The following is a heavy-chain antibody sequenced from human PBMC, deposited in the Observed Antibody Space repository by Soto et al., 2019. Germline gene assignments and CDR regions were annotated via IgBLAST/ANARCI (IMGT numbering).Heavy chain of an antibody. J-gene: IGHJ5*02. CDR3: ATRTARTTFHWFDP. CDR2: IYYSGNT. CDR1: GGSISSNGYY. V-gene: IGHV4-39*01. Sequence: QLQLQASGPRLAKPSETLSLTCTVSGGSISSNGYYWAWIRQPPGKGLEWNGTIYYSGNTYYNPSLESRVSTPGETSRNQVSLKVSSVTAADRAVYHCATRTARTTFHWFDPWGQGTLVTVTS. D-gene: IGHD2-21*02.